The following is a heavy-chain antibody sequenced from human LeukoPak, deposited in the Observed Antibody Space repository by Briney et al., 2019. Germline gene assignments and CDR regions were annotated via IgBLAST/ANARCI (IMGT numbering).Heavy chain of an antibody. J-gene: IGHJ4*02. CDR1: GFTFSSYA. V-gene: IGHV3-23*01. CDR3: ARAGSSAVFDY. D-gene: IGHD6-6*01. Sequence: HAGGSLRLSCAASGFTFSSYAMSWARQAPGKGLEWVSAISGSGGSTYYADSVKGRFTISRDNSKNTLYLQMNSLRAEDTAVYYCARAGSSAVFDYWGQGTLVTVSS. CDR2: ISGSGGST.